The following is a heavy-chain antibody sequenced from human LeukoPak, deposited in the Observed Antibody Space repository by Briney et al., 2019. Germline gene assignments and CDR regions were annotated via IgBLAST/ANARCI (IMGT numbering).Heavy chain of an antibody. CDR1: GFTFTNFA. CDR3: AKQFVDV. J-gene: IGHJ5*02. D-gene: IGHD5-24*01. V-gene: IGHV3-23*01. CDR2: ISESGDDT. Sequence: GGSLRLSCAASGFTFTNFAMNWVRQAPGKGLEGVSSISESGDDTAYADSVKGRFTISRDNSRNTLYLQMISLRAEDTAVYYCAKQFVDVWGQGTLVTVSS.